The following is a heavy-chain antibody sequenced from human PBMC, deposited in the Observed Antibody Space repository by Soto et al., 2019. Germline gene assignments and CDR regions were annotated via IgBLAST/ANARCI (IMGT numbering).Heavy chain of an antibody. Sequence: SETLSLTCAVSGYSISSSNWLVWIRQPPGKGLEWIGYIYYSGSTYYNPSLKSRVTMSVDTSKNQFSLKLSSVTAVDTAVYYCARIGDYGDYDYWGQGTLVTVSS. V-gene: IGHV4-28*01. CDR2: IYYSGST. D-gene: IGHD4-17*01. J-gene: IGHJ4*02. CDR3: ARIGDYGDYDY. CDR1: GYSISSSNW.